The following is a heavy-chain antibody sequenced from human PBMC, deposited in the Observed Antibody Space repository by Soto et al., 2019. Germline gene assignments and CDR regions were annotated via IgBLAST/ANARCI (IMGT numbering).Heavy chain of an antibody. V-gene: IGHV1-2*02. CDR2: INPNSGGT. D-gene: IGHD3-10*01. J-gene: IGHJ3*02. CDR3: AANYGSGRPTPTLPDFDAFDI. Sequence: ASVKVSCKASGYTFTGYYMHWVRQAPGQGLEWMGWINPNSGGTNYAQKFQGRVTMTRDTSISTAYMELSRLRSDDTAVYYCAANYGSGRPTPTLPDFDAFDIWGQGTMVTVSS. CDR1: GYTFTGYY.